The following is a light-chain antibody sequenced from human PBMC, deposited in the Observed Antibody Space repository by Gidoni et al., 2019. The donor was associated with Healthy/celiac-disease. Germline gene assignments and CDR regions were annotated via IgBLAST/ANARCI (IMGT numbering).Light chain of an antibody. J-gene: IGKJ2*01. V-gene: IGKV3-20*01. CDR3: QQYGSSPPYT. CDR2: GAS. CDR1: QSVSSSY. Sequence: EIVLPQSPGTLSLSPGERATLSCRASQSVSSSYLAWYQQKPGQAPRLLIYGASSRATGIPDRFSGSGSGKDFTLTISRLEPEDFAVYYCQQYGSSPPYTFGQGTKLEIK.